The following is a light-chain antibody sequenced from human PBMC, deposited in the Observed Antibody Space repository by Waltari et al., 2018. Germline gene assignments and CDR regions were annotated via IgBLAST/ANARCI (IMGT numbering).Light chain of an antibody. CDR3: QQYNNWPGT. CDR1: QSGGSN. Sequence: CSASQSGGSNLAGYQHKPGQSPRLLIYPASTTAAGIPARFSGSGSGTEFTLTISSLQSEDFAIYYCQQYNNWPGTFGQGTRVEIK. J-gene: IGKJ1*01. V-gene: IGKV3-15*01. CDR2: PAS.